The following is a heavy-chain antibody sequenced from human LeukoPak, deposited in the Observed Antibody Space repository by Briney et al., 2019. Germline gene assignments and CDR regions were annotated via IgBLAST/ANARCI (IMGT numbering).Heavy chain of an antibody. CDR1: GYTFTSYD. D-gene: IGHD3-3*01. J-gene: IGHJ6*03. CDR2: MNPNSGNT. Sequence: ASVKVSCKASGYTFTSYDINWVRQATGQGLEWMGWMNPNSGNTGYAQKFQGRVTITRNTSISTAYMELSSLRSEDTAVYYCARGANYDFWSGYYPYYYYYMDVWGKGTTVTVSS. CDR3: ARGANYDFWSGYYPYYYYYMDV. V-gene: IGHV1-8*03.